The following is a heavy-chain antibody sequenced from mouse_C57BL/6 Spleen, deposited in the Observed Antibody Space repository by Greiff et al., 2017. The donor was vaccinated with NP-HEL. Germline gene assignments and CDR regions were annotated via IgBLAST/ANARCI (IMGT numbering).Heavy chain of an antibody. CDR2: ISSGSSTI. CDR1: GFTFSDYG. Sequence: EVKVVESGGGLVKPGGSLKLSCAASGFTFSDYGMHWVRQAPEKGLEWVAYISSGSSTIYYADTVKGRFTISRDNAKNTLFLQMTSLRSEDTAMYYCARPLTGGGYFDYWGQGTTLTVSS. D-gene: IGHD4-1*01. CDR3: ARPLTGGGYFDY. V-gene: IGHV5-17*01. J-gene: IGHJ2*01.